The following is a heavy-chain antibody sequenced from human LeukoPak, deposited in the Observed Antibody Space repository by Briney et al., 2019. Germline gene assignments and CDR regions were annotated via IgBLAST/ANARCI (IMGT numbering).Heavy chain of an antibody. D-gene: IGHD2-21*01. Sequence: PGGSLRLSCTASGFTFSRYWMTWVRQAPGRGLDWVSAISGSGLSTYYADSVKGRFTISRDNSKNTLYLKMNSLRAEDTAVYYCAKVGECYSHGYFQHWGQGTLVTVSA. CDR3: AKVGECYSHGYFQH. CDR1: GFTFSRYW. CDR2: ISGSGLST. J-gene: IGHJ1*01. V-gene: IGHV3-23*01.